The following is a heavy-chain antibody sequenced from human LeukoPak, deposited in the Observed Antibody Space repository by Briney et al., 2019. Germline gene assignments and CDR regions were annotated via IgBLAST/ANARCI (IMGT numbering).Heavy chain of an antibody. V-gene: IGHV3-11*01. J-gene: IGHJ2*01. CDR1: GFTFSDYF. Sequence: PGGSLRLFCAASGFTFSDYFMSWIRQAPGKGLEWVSCISSSGFTIYYGDSVKGRFTISRDNADNSLFLQMNSLRVEDTAVYYCARHGVRHVLDWYFPLWGRGTLVAVSS. CDR3: ARHGVRHVLDWYFPL. CDR2: ISSSGFTI. D-gene: IGHD3-16*01.